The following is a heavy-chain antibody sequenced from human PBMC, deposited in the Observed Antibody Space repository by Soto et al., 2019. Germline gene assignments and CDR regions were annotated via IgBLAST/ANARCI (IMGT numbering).Heavy chain of an antibody. CDR1: GFSFNTYA. D-gene: IGHD3-10*01. CDR2: INYSGRTT. V-gene: IGHV3-23*01. Sequence: EVQLLESGGGLVQPGRSLRLSCETSGFSFNTYAMTWVRQAPGMGLEWVAVINYSGRTTFHAQSVKGRFTISRDNSRNTGFRQMDSLRAEDTAVYYCVKQRGSAKTYYYHMDVWGLGTTVIVSS. J-gene: IGHJ6*03. CDR3: VKQRGSAKTYYYHMDV.